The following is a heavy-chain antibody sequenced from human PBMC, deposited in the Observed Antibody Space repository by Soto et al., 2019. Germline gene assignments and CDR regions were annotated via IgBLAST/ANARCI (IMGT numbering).Heavy chain of an antibody. J-gene: IGHJ4*02. D-gene: IGHD1-26*01. CDR2: IIPIFGTA. CDR3: ASSGVGATIGCFDY. Sequence: QVQLVQSGAEVKKPGSSVKVSCKASGGTFSSYAISWVRQAPGQGLEWMGGIIPIFGTANYAQKFQGRVTITADKSTSTTYMELSSLRSEDTAVYYCASSGVGATIGCFDYWGQGTLVTVSS. CDR1: GGTFSSYA. V-gene: IGHV1-69*06.